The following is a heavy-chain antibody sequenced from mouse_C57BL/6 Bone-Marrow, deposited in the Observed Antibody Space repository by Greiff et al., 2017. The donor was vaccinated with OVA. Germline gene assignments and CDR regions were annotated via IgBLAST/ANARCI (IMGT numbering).Heavy chain of an antibody. Sequence: QVQLQQSGAELVKPGASVTLSCKASGYTFTEYTIHWVKQRSGQGLEWIGWFYPGGGSIKYNAKFTGKATLTADKSASTVYMELSRLTSEDSAVYFCSRHAHYGYYMDYWGQGTSVTVSS. CDR1: GYTFTEYT. V-gene: IGHV1-62-2*01. CDR3: SRHAHYGYYMDY. D-gene: IGHD1-1*01. CDR2: FYPGGGSI. J-gene: IGHJ4*01.